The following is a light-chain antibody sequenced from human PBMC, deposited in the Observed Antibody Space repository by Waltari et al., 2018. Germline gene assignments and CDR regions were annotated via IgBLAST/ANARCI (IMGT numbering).Light chain of an antibody. J-gene: IGKJ5*01. Sequence: EVALTQSPATLSLSPGERATLSCRASQSVSSYLVWYQQKADQAPRLLIYDASKRATGIPARFSGSGSGTDFTLTISSLEPEDFAIYYCQQRGDWPITFGQGTRLETK. CDR2: DAS. CDR3: QQRGDWPIT. CDR1: QSVSSY. V-gene: IGKV3-11*01.